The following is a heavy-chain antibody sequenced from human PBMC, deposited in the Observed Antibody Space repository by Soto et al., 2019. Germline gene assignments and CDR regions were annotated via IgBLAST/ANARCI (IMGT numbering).Heavy chain of an antibody. V-gene: IGHV3-30*04. J-gene: IGHJ6*02. CDR2: LSFDGTIK. D-gene: IGHD2-8*01. Sequence: QVQLVESGGGVVQPGGSLRLSCSASGFSFSSSAMHWVRQAPGKGLEWVAALSFDGTIKYYTDSVKARFTVSRDNSNNTLILKMNSLRAEDTALYYCARAFCLNGVCYRIPGTMDVWSQGTTVSVSS. CDR1: GFSFSSSA. CDR3: ARAFCLNGVCYRIPGTMDV.